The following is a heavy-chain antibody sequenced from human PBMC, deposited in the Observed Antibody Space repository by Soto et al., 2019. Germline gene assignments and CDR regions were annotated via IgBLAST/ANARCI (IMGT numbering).Heavy chain of an antibody. Sequence: SETLSLTCTVSGGSISSGDYYWSWIRQPPGKGLEWIGYIYYSGSTYYNPSLKSRVTISVDTSKNQFSLKLSSVTAADTAVYYCARRSYYYDSSGYTNWFDPWGQGTLVTVSS. V-gene: IGHV4-30-4*01. CDR1: GGSISSGDYY. D-gene: IGHD3-22*01. J-gene: IGHJ5*02. CDR3: ARRSYYYDSSGYTNWFDP. CDR2: IYYSGST.